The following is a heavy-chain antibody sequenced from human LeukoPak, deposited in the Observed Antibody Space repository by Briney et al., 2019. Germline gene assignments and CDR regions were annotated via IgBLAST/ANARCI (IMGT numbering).Heavy chain of an antibody. CDR1: GWTFSGYY. Sequence: SETLSLTCAVYGWTFSGYYWSWIRQPPGKGLEWIGEINHSGSTNYNPSLKSRVTISVDTAKDQFSLKLSSVTAADTAVYYCAREDIGYCSSTSCAPYGMDVWGQGTTVTVSS. CDR2: INHSGST. D-gene: IGHD2-2*01. CDR3: AREDIGYCSSTSCAPYGMDV. V-gene: IGHV4-34*01. J-gene: IGHJ6*02.